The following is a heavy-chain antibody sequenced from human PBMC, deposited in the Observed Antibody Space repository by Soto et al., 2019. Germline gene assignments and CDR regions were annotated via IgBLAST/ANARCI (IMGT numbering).Heavy chain of an antibody. CDR2: ISAYNGNT. J-gene: IGHJ5*02. CDR3: ARDGMTAAVWFDP. D-gene: IGHD6-13*01. CDR1: GYTFTRNG. Sequence: ASVKVSCKASGYTFTRNGISWVRQAPGQGLEWMGWISAYNGNTKYAQKVQGRVTMTTDTSTNTAYMELRSLRSDDTAVYYCARDGMTAAVWFDPWGQGTLVTVSS. V-gene: IGHV1-18*01.